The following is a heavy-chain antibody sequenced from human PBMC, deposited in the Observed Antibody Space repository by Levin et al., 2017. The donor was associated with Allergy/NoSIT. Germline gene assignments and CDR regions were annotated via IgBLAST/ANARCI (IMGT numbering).Heavy chain of an antibody. Sequence: SLKISCAASGFTFRDYAMYWVRQAPGKGLEWVSSINWSSGNIDYADSVKGRFIISRDNAKNVLYLQMNSLRVEDTALYYCAKEPEYECYYYYAMDVWGQGTTVTVSS. CDR3: AKEPEYECYYYYAMDV. CDR2: INWSSGNI. CDR1: GFTFRDYA. D-gene: IGHD1-14*01. V-gene: IGHV3-9*01. J-gene: IGHJ6*02.